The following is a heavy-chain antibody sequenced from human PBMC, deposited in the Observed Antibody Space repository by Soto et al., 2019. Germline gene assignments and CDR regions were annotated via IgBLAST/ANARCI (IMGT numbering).Heavy chain of an antibody. CDR2: IDSAGDA. CDR1: GFTFSSHG. V-gene: IGHV3-13*01. D-gene: IGHD3-10*01. J-gene: IGHJ5*02. CDR3: ARGGMRGVSWNWFDT. Sequence: EVQLVESGGGLVQPGGSLRLSCAASGFTFSSHGMHWVRQVTGNGLEWVSGIDSAGDAKYPASVKGRFTISRENAKNSLHLQMNRLRAGDTAGDYCARGGMRGVSWNWFDTWGQGTLVTVSS.